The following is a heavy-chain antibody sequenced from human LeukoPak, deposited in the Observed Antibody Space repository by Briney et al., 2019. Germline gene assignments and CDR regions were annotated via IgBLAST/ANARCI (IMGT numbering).Heavy chain of an antibody. CDR2: IYTGGST. CDR3: ARGGYSYGYGLDYYYMDV. J-gene: IGHJ6*03. CDR1: GGSISSYY. D-gene: IGHD5-18*01. Sequence: ASETLSLTCTVSGGSISSYYWSWIRQPAGKGLEWIGRIYTGGSTNYNPSLKSRVTMSVDTSKNQFSLKLNSVTAADTAVYFCARGGYSYGYGLDYYYMDVWGKGTTVTVSS. V-gene: IGHV4-4*07.